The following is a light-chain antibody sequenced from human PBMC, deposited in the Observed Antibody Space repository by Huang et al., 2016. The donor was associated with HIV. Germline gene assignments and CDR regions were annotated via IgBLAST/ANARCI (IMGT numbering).Light chain of an antibody. Sequence: EIVLTQSPATLSLSPGERATLSCGASRVVSSSLAWYQQKPGLAPRLLIYDACNRATGIPDRFSGRGSGTDFTLTISRLEPEDVAVYYCQQYGTLPRTFGQGTRLEIK. CDR3: QQYGTLPRT. CDR1: RVVSSS. CDR2: DAC. V-gene: IGKV3D-20*01. J-gene: IGKJ5*01.